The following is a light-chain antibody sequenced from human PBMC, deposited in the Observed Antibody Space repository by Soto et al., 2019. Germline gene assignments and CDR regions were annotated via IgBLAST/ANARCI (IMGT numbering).Light chain of an antibody. V-gene: IGLV1-44*01. J-gene: IGLJ1*01. CDR3: QSYDSSLSGYV. CDR1: SSNIGSNP. CDR2: SND. Sequence: QSVLTQPPSASGTPGQRVTISCSGRSSNIGSNPVNWYQQLPGTAPKLLIYSNDQRPSGVPDRFSGSKSGTSASLAISGLQSEDEGDYYCQSYDSSLSGYVFGAGTKVTVL.